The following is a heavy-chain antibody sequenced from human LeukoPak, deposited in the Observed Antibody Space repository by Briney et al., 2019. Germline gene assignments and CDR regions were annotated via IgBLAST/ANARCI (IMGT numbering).Heavy chain of an antibody. CDR1: GFTFSSYS. Sequence: GGSLRLSCAASGFTFSSYSMNWVRQAPGKGLEWVSYISSSSSTIYYADSVKGRFTISRDNAKNSVYLQMNSLRAEDTAVYYCARVWSPPYTSTWPDYFDFWGQGTLVTVSS. V-gene: IGHV3-48*01. CDR3: ARVWSPPYTSTWPDYFDF. CDR2: ISSSSSTI. J-gene: IGHJ4*02. D-gene: IGHD6-13*01.